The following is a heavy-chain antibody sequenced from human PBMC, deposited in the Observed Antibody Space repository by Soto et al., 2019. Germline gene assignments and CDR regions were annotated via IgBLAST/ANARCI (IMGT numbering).Heavy chain of an antibody. J-gene: IGHJ4*02. CDR3: ASSSRQRVTYLDS. CDR1: GGSISSGGYS. D-gene: IGHD6-6*01. V-gene: IGHV4-30-2*01. Sequence: QLQLQESGSGLVKPSQTLSLTCAVSGGSISSGGYSWSWIRQPPGKGLEWIGYIYHSGITYYNPSLTSSVTIAVDRSKNQFSLKLTSVAAADTAVYYCASSSRQRVTYLDSWGPGTLVTVSS. CDR2: IYHSGIT.